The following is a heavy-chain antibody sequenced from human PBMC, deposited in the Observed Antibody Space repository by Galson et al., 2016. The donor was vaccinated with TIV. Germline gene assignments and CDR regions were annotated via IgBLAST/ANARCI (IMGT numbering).Heavy chain of an antibody. CDR2: IYHSGST. V-gene: IGHV4-38-2*02. D-gene: IGHD3-22*01. Sequence: SETLSLTCTVSDYSISGIYYWGWIRQPPGKGLECIGSIYHSGSTSYNPSLKSRVTISLDTSKNQFSLKLKSATAADTAVYYCARLRGRSSGYDWGQGTLVTVSS. J-gene: IGHJ4*02. CDR3: ARLRGRSSGYD. CDR1: DYSISGIYY.